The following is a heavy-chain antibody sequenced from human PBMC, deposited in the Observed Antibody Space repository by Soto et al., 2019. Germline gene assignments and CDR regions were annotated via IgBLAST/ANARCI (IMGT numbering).Heavy chain of an antibody. J-gene: IGHJ5*02. CDR1: GFTFSSYS. CDR2: ISSSSSYI. CDR3: ARDRSPEERITYYYGSARSQFDP. Sequence: TGGSLRLSCAASGFTFSSYSMNWVRQAPGKGLEWVSSISSSSSYIYYADSVKGRFTISRDNAKNSLYLQMNSLRAEDTAVYYCARDRSPEERITYYYGSARSQFDPWGQGTLVTVSS. D-gene: IGHD3-10*01. V-gene: IGHV3-21*01.